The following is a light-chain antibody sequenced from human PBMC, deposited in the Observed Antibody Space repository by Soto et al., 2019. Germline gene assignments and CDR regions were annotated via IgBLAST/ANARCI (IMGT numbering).Light chain of an antibody. J-gene: IGKJ5*01. V-gene: IGKV3-15*01. Sequence: EIVMTQSPATLSVSPGERATLSCRASQSVSSNLAWYQKKAGQAPRLLIYSASTRATGVPDRFSGSGSGTEYTRTISSLQSDDFALYYCQQYHDWPPITFGQGTRLEIK. CDR2: SAS. CDR3: QQYHDWPPIT. CDR1: QSVSSN.